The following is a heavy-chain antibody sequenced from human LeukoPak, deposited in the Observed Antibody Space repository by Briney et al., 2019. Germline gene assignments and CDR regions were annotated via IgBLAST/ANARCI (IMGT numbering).Heavy chain of an antibody. CDR3: AREGITIFGVVIPYYMDV. Sequence: PSETLSLTCTVSGGSISNYYWSWIRQPAGKGLEWIGRIYGSGGTNYNSSLKSRVTMSADTSKKQFPLKLSSVTAADTAVYYCAREGITIFGVVIPYYMDVWGKGTTVTVSS. CDR1: GGSISNYY. D-gene: IGHD3-3*01. V-gene: IGHV4-4*07. J-gene: IGHJ6*03. CDR2: IYGSGGT.